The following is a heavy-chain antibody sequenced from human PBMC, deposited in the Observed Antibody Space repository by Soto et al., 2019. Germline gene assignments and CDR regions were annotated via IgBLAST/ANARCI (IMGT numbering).Heavy chain of an antibody. Sequence: PGESLKISCKGSGYSFTSYWIGWVRQMPGKGLEWMGIIYPGDSDTRYSPSFQGQVTISADKSISTAYLQWSSLKASDTAMYYCARLIAAAGFFPRYYYYGMDVWGQGTTVTVSS. D-gene: IGHD6-13*01. CDR2: IYPGDSDT. J-gene: IGHJ6*02. CDR1: GYSFTSYW. CDR3: ARLIAAAGFFPRYYYYGMDV. V-gene: IGHV5-51*01.